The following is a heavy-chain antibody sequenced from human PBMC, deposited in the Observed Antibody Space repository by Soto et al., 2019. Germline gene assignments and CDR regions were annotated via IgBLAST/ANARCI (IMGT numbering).Heavy chain of an antibody. J-gene: IGHJ4*02. CDR3: ARERSGYFDY. V-gene: IGHV1-8*01. Sequence: QVQLVQSGAEVKKPGASVKVSCKASGYTFTSYDINWVRQATGQGLEWMGWMNPNSCNIGYAKKFLGRVTMTRNNSISTAYMELSSLRSDDTAVYYCARERSGYFDYWGQGTLVTVSS. CDR1: GYTFTSYD. CDR2: MNPNSCNI. D-gene: IGHD2-15*01.